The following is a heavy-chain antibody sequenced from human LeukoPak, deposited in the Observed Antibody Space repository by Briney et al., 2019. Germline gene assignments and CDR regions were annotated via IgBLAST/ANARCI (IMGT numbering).Heavy chain of an antibody. CDR3: ARGEGYSYGYSY. CDR1: GGSFSGYY. D-gene: IGHD5-18*01. Sequence: SETLSLTCAVYGGSFSGYYWSWIRQPPGKGLEWIGEINHSGSTNYNPSLKSRVTISVDTSKNQFSLKLSSVTAADTAVYYCARGEGYSYGYSYWGQGTPVTVSS. CDR2: INHSGST. V-gene: IGHV4-34*01. J-gene: IGHJ4*02.